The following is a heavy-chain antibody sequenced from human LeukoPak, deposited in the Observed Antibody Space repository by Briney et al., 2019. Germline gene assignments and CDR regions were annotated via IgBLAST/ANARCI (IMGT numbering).Heavy chain of an antibody. V-gene: IGHV1-69*10. CDR1: GGTFSSYA. J-gene: IGHJ6*03. D-gene: IGHD6-13*01. Sequence: SVKVSCKASGGTFSSYAISWVRQAPGQGLEWMGGIIPIFGITNYAQKFQDRVTITADKSTSTAYMELSSLRSEDTAVYYCARVVGLTGYSSSWYSGYYYYMDVWGKGTTVTVSS. CDR3: ARVVGLTGYSSSWYSGYYYYMDV. CDR2: IIPIFGIT.